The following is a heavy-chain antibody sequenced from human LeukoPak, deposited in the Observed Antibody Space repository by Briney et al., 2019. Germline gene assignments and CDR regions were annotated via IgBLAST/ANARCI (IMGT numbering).Heavy chain of an antibody. V-gene: IGHV1-46*01. D-gene: IGHD6-19*01. CDR2: INPSGGST. CDR3: ARVSSSGWYWGGDYYGMDV. Sequence: ASVKVSCKASGYTFTSYYMHWVRQAHGQGLEWMGIINPSGGSTSYAQKFQGRVTMTRDTSTSTVYMELSSLRSEDTAVYYCARVSSSGWYWGGDYYGMDVWGQGTTVTVSS. CDR1: GYTFTSYY. J-gene: IGHJ6*02.